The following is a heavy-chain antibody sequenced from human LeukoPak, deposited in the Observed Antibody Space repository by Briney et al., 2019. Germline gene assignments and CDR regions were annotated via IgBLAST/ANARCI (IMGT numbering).Heavy chain of an antibody. Sequence: SETLSLTCTVSGGSISSYYWSWIRQPPGKGLEWIGYIYYSGSTNYNPSLKSRVTIPVDTSKNQFSLKLSSVTAADTAVYYCARAGDDSSDDYWGQGTLVTVSS. CDR2: IYYSGST. CDR1: GGSISSYY. J-gene: IGHJ4*02. CDR3: ARAGDDSSDDY. V-gene: IGHV4-59*12. D-gene: IGHD3-22*01.